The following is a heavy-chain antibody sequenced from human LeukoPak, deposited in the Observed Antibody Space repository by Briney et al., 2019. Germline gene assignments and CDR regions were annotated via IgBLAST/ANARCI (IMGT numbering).Heavy chain of an antibody. CDR2: IIPILGTS. V-gene: IGHV1-69*10. CDR1: GGTFNSYG. CDR3: AREAITIFGVVRTQTTYGPHRFDP. D-gene: IGHD3-3*01. Sequence: SVKVSCKASGGTFNSYGIIWVRQAPGQGLEWMGGIIPILGTSNYAQKFQGRVTITADKSTSTAYMELSSLRSEDTAVYYCAREAITIFGVVRTQTTYGPHRFDPWGQGTLVTASS. J-gene: IGHJ5*02.